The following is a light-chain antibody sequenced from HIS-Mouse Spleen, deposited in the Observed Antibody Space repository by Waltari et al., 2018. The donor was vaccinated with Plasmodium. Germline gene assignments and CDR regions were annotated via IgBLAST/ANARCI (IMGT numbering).Light chain of an antibody. V-gene: IGKV1-5*03. J-gene: IGKJ1*01. CDR1: QSISSW. Sequence: DIQMTQSTSTLSASVGDRVTITCRASQSISSWWAWYQQKPGKAPKLLIYMPSSLESGVPPRFSGSGSGTEFTLTISSLQPDDFATYYCQHYNSYSGTFGQGTKVEIK. CDR2: MPS. CDR3: QHYNSYSGT.